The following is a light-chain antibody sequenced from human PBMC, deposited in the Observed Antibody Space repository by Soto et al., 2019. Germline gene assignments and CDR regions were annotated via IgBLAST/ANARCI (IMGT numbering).Light chain of an antibody. J-gene: IGKJ5*01. CDR3: LHYGGSPLT. CDR2: GAS. Sequence: VSLTKGERATLSCRASQSVSSYLAWYQQKPGQAPRLLIYGASTRTTGIPDRFSGSGSGTDFTLTIVRLEPGDFAVYYCLHYGGSPLTFGHGTRLEIK. V-gene: IGKV3-20*01. CDR1: QSVSSY.